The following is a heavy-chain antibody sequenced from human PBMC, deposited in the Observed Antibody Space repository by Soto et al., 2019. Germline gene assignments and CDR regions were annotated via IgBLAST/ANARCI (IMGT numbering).Heavy chain of an antibody. CDR3: ARMESVVRVGYYYYGMDV. CDR2: IYTDDST. J-gene: IGHJ6*02. CDR1: GFTGSSNY. V-gene: IGHV3-53*04. D-gene: IGHD3-10*01. Sequence: PGRSLRLSCAASGFTGSSNYMSWVSQAPGKGLEWLSVIYTDDSTYYADSVKGRFTISRHNSKNTLYLQMGSLRAEDMAVYYCARMESVVRVGYYYYGMDVWGQGTTVTVSS.